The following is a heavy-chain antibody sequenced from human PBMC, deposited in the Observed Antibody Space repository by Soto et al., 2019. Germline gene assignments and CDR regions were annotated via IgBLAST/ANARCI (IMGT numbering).Heavy chain of an antibody. CDR1: GFSSSFSSYS. CDR3: ASLLGDVTTFEY. D-gene: IGHD3-10*01. J-gene: IGHJ4*02. Sequence: EVQLVESGGGLVQPGGSLRLSCAASGFSSSFSSYSMSWVRQAPGKGLEWVASRNADGSAKYYADSVRGRFSISKDSAKNSLYLLLNSLRVEDTAVYYCASLLGDVTTFEYWGQGTLVTASS. CDR2: RNADGSAK. V-gene: IGHV3-7*01.